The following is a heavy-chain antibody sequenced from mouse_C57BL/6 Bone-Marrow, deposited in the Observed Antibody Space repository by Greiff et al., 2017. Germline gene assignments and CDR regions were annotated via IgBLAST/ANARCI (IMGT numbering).Heavy chain of an antibody. Sequence: VQLQQPGAELVKPGASVRMSCKASGYTFTSYWITWVKQRPGQGLEWIGDIYPGSGSTNYNEKFKSKATLTVDTSSSTAYMQLSSLTSDDSAVYYCAILLLLFYYAMDYWGQGTSVTVSS. J-gene: IGHJ4*01. D-gene: IGHD1-1*01. CDR2: IYPGSGST. CDR3: AILLLLFYYAMDY. V-gene: IGHV1-55*01. CDR1: GYTFTSYW.